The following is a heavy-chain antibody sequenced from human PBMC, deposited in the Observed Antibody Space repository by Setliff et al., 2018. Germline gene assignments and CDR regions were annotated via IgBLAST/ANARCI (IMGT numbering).Heavy chain of an antibody. J-gene: IGHJ3*02. Sequence: ASVKVSCKASGYTLSKYYMHWVRQAPGQGLEWMGIINPSSVLTKYAQKFQGRVTMTSDTSTNTVYLEVSSLRSEDTAVYFCARDRFDNSWSGGSITAPHDAFEIWGQGTMVTVSS. D-gene: IGHD3-3*01. V-gene: IGHV1-46*03. CDR2: INPSSVLT. CDR3: ARDRFDNSWSGGSITAPHDAFEI. CDR1: GYTLSKYY.